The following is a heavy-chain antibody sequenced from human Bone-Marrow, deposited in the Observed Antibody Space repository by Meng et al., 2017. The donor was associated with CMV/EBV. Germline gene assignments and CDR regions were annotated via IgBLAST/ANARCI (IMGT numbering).Heavy chain of an antibody. CDR1: GYTFTSYG. D-gene: IGHD2-2*01. Sequence: SVKVSCKASGYTFTSYGISWVRQAPGQGLEWMGGIIPIFGTANYAQKFQGRVTITTDESTSTAYMELSSLRSEDTAVYYCARGLHCSSTSCYLTYYYYGMDVWGQGTTVTVSS. CDR2: IIPIFGTA. J-gene: IGHJ6*02. V-gene: IGHV1-69*05. CDR3: ARGLHCSSTSCYLTYYYYGMDV.